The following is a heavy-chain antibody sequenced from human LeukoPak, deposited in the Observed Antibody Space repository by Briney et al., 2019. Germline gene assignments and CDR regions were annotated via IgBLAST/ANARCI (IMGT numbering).Heavy chain of an antibody. CDR2: VSSDGNTK. J-gene: IGHJ3*02. D-gene: IGHD1-26*01. Sequence: GGSLRLSCAASGFTFSSYAMHWVRQAPGKGLEWAAVVSSDGNTKYYADSVKGRFTISRDNSNNTLYLQMNSLRADDTAIYYCARRRIVGSTDDAFDIWGQGTMVTLSS. CDR1: GFTFSSYA. V-gene: IGHV3-30-3*01. CDR3: ARRRIVGSTDDAFDI.